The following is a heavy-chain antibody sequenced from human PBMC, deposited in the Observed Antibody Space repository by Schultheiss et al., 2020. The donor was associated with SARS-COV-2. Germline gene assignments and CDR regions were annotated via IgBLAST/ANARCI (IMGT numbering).Heavy chain of an antibody. V-gene: IGHV3-21*01. CDR2: ISSSSSYI. J-gene: IGHJ6*02. CDR3: ARAPAGFRGMDV. Sequence: GESLKISCAASGFTFSGSAMHWVRQAPGKGLEWVSSISSSSSYIYYADSVKGRFTISRDNAKNSLYLQMNSLRAEDTAVYYCARAPAGFRGMDVWGQGTTVTVSS. CDR1: GFTFSGSA. D-gene: IGHD3-10*01.